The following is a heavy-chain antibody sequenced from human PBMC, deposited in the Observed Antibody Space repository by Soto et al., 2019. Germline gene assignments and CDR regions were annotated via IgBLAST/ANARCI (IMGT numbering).Heavy chain of an antibody. CDR2: ISGSGGST. Sequence: GGSLRLSCAASGFTFSSYAMSWVRQAPGKGLEWVSAISGSGGSTYYADSVKGRFTISRDNSKNTLYLQMNSLRAEDTAVYYCAREGKNYDFWSGYYELATQGSRFDPWGQGTLVTVSS. V-gene: IGHV3-23*01. CDR3: AREGKNYDFWSGYYELATQGSRFDP. CDR1: GFTFSSYA. J-gene: IGHJ5*02. D-gene: IGHD3-3*01.